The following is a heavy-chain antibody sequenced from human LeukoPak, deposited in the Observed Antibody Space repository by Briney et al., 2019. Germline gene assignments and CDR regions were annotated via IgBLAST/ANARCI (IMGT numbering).Heavy chain of an antibody. CDR1: GGSFSGYY. V-gene: IGHV4-34*01. CDR2: INHSGST. D-gene: IGHD1-26*01. Sequence: SETLSLTCAVCGGSFSGYYWSWIRQPPGKGLEWIGEINHSGSTNYNPSLKSRVTISVDTSKNQFSLKLSSVTAADTAVYYCARERGGVGARNWFDPWGQGTLVTVSS. CDR3: ARERGGVGARNWFDP. J-gene: IGHJ5*02.